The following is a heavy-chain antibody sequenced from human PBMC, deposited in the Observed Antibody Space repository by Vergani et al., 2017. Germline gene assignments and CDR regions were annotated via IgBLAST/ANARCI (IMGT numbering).Heavy chain of an antibody. CDR1: GGSINSHNYY. CDR2: LHTSGST. Sequence: QVQLQESGPGLVKPSQTLSLTCTVSGGSINSHNYYWSWIRQPAGKGLEWIGRLHTSGSTNYNPSLKRRVTMSEDPSKNQFSLNLTSGTAADTAVYFCARGSCLGGSCYKPLFDYWGQGILVTVSS. D-gene: IGHD2-15*01. V-gene: IGHV4-61*02. CDR3: ARGSCLGGSCYKPLFDY. J-gene: IGHJ4*02.